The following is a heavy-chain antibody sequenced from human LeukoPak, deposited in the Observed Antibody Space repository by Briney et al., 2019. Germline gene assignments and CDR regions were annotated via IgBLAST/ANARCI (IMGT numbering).Heavy chain of an antibody. J-gene: IGHJ4*02. CDR1: GFPFSSYW. V-gene: IGHV3-7*05. Sequence: GGSLRLSCAASGFPFSSYWMRWGRQAPGKGLKAMGTIKQEGSEKYYVGSVKSRFTIPRDNAKNSLYLQMNSLRAEDTAVYYRARGRWAWDYWGQGTLVTVSS. CDR3: ARGRWAWDY. CDR2: IKQEGSEK. D-gene: IGHD4-23*01.